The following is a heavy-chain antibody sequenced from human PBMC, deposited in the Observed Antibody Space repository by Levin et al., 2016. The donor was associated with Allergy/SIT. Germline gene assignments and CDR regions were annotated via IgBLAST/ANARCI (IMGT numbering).Heavy chain of an antibody. CDR2: ITPLGDIT. J-gene: IGHJ6*02. Sequence: SVKVSCKASGGTLGSFAISWVRQAPGQGLEWMGRITPLGDITNSAQKFQGRLTITADKSTNTVYMELGSLRSEDTAMYYCARGRGGSGLSRGGYGLDIWGQGTAVTVSS. V-gene: IGHV1-69*04. D-gene: IGHD6-19*01. CDR1: GGTLGSFA. CDR3: ARGRGGSGLSRGGYGLDI.